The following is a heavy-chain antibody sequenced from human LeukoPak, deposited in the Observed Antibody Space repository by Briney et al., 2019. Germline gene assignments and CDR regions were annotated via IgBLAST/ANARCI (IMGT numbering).Heavy chain of an antibody. CDR3: ARDVEPLAANTLAY. Sequence: PGGSLRLSCAASGFTVITNDMTWVRQAPGKGLEWVSVLYSAGNTKYSASVQGRFTISRDNSKNTLYLEMNSLSPDDTAVYYCARDVEPLAANTLAYWGQGTLVTVSS. CDR2: LYSAGNT. V-gene: IGHV3-53*01. J-gene: IGHJ4*02. D-gene: IGHD1-14*01. CDR1: GFTVITND.